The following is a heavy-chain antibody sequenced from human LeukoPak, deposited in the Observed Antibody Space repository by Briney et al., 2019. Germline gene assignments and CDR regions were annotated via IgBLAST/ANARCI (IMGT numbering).Heavy chain of an antibody. CDR2: IYPGDSDT. V-gene: IGHV5-51*01. CDR3: ARLGSGSYHNGLTSSSGY. J-gene: IGHJ4*02. D-gene: IGHD3-10*01. Sequence: GESLKISCKGSGYSFTSYWIGWVRQMPGKGLEWMGIIYPGDSDTRYSPSFQGQVTISADKSISTAYLQWSSLKASDTAMYYCARLGSGSYHNGLTSSSGYWGQGTLVTVSS. CDR1: GYSFTSYW.